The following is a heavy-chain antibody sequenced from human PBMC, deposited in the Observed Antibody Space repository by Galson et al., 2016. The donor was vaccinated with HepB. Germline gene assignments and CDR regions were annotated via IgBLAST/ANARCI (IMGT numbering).Heavy chain of an antibody. J-gene: IGHJ6*02. CDR1: GYTFTSYD. Sequence: SVKVSCKASGYTFTSYDINWVRQATGQGLEWMGWMNPNSGNTGYEQKFQGRVTMTWNTSISTAYMELRSLRSEDTAVYYCARTSPYYYYYGMDVWGQGTTVTVSS. CDR3: ARTSPYYYYYGMDV. V-gene: IGHV1-8*01. CDR2: MNPNSGNT.